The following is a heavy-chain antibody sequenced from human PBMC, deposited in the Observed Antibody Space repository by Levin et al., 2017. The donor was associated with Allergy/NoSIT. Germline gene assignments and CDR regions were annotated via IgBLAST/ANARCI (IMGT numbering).Heavy chain of an antibody. CDR3: ARSGYSSGWYQDYYGMDV. Sequence: GESLKISCKGSGYSFISYWIGWVRQMPGKGLEWMGIIYPGDSDTRYSPSFQGQVTISADKSISTAYLQWSSLKASDTAMYYCARSGYSSGWYQDYYGMDVWGQGTTVTVSS. CDR2: IYPGDSDT. D-gene: IGHD6-19*01. J-gene: IGHJ6*02. V-gene: IGHV5-51*01. CDR1: GYSFISYW.